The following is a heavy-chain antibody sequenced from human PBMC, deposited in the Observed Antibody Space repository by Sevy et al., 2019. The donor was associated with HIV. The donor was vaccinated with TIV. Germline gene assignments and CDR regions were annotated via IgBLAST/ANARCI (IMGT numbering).Heavy chain of an antibody. D-gene: IGHD4-17*01. CDR3: ARGRDTTMVTSPPFDY. Sequence: ASVKVSCKASGYTFTAYYMHWVRQAPGQGLEWMGWVNPNSGGTNYAQRFQGSVTITRDTSISTLYMELSSLRSDDTAVYCCARGRDTTMVTSPPFDYWRQGSLVTVSS. CDR1: GYTFTAYY. V-gene: IGHV1-2*02. J-gene: IGHJ4*02. CDR2: VNPNSGGT.